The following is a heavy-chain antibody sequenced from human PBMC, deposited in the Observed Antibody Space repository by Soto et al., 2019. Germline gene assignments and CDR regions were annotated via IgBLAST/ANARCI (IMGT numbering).Heavy chain of an antibody. Sequence: QVQLVQSGAEVKKPGSSVKVSCKASGGTFSSYTISWVRQAPGQGLEWMGRIIPILGIANYAQKFQGRVTITADKSTSTAYMELSSLRSEDTAVYYCVREGYCSGGSCYSFSYWGQGTLVTVSS. CDR1: GGTFSSYT. D-gene: IGHD2-15*01. J-gene: IGHJ4*02. CDR3: VREGYCSGGSCYSFSY. V-gene: IGHV1-69*08. CDR2: IIPILGIA.